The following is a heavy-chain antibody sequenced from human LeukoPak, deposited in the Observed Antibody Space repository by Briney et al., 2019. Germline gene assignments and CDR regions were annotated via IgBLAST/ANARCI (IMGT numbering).Heavy chain of an antibody. D-gene: IGHD6-19*01. J-gene: IGHJ4*02. V-gene: IGHV4-59*11. CDR2: ISDKGTT. Sequence: SETLSLTCAVSGVSINSHYWSWIRQSPGRGLEWIGHISDKGTTKYNPSLKSRVIISADTSKNHLSLNLTSVLAADTAIYYCARRDAGWNYCDHWGQGVLVTVSP. CDR1: GVSINSHY. CDR3: ARRDAGWNYCDH.